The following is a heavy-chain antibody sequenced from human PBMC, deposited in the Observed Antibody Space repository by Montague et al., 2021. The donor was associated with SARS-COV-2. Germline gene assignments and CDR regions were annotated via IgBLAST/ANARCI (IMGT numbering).Heavy chain of an antibody. CDR3: ARYSGYDLSTDY. CDR1: GGSITRSYY. Sequence: SETLSLTCLVSGGSITRSYYWGWIRQSPGKGLEWIGSIYYSGSTYYNPSLKSRVTISVDTSKIQFSLKLYSVTAADSAVYYCARYSGYDLSTDYWGPGSLVTVSS. V-gene: IGHV4-39*01. J-gene: IGHJ4*02. D-gene: IGHD5-12*01. CDR2: IYYSGST.